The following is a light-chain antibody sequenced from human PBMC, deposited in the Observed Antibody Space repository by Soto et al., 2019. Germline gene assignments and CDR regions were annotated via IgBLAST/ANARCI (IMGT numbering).Light chain of an antibody. J-gene: IGLJ1*01. CDR1: TRDVGRYNY. CDR3: NSYTSSSTYV. Sequence: QAASVSGSPGQSITISCTGTTRDVGRYNYVSWYQQHPGKAPKLIIYDVSNRPSGVSNRFSGSKSGNTASLTISGLQAEDEADYYCNSYTSSSTYVFGTGTKLTVL. CDR2: DVS. V-gene: IGLV2-14*01.